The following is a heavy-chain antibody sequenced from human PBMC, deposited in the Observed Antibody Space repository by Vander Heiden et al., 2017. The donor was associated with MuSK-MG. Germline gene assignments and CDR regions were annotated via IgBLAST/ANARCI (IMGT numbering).Heavy chain of an antibody. CDR3: ARVPSSSFQYFQH. D-gene: IGHD6-13*01. V-gene: IGHV3-30-3*01. Sequence: QVQPVASGGGVVQPGRSLRLSCAASGFTFSSYAMHWVRQAPGKGREWVAVISYDGSNKYYVDSVKGRFTISRDNSKNTLYLQMNSLRAEDTAVYYCARVPSSSFQYFQHWGQGTLGTVSS. J-gene: IGHJ1*01. CDR2: ISYDGSNK. CDR1: GFTFSSYA.